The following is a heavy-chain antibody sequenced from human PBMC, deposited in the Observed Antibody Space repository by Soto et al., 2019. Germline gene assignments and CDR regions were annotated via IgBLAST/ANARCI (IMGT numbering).Heavy chain of an antibody. J-gene: IGHJ6*02. V-gene: IGHV4-30-4*01. Sequence: QVQLQESGPGLVKPSQTLSLTCTVSGGSISSGDYYWSWIRQPPGKGLEWIGYIYYSGSTYYNPSLKSRVTISVDTSKNQFSLKLSSVTAADTAVYYCASSGYSGYDPPYHYYYGMDVWGQGTTVTVSS. D-gene: IGHD5-12*01. CDR3: ASSGYSGYDPPYHYYYGMDV. CDR1: GGSISSGDYY. CDR2: IYYSGST.